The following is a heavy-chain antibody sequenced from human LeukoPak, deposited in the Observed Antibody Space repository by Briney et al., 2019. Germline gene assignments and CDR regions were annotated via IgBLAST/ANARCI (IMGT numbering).Heavy chain of an antibody. CDR3: AKEIDGFDV. J-gene: IGHJ3*01. CDR2: IRFDGGDT. CDR1: GFTFNNYW. V-gene: IGHV3-74*01. Sequence: GGSLRLSCAASGFTFNNYWMHGVRQAPRMGLVWVSSIRFDGGDTAYADSAKGRFTISRDNAKNTMFLQMNNLRAEDTAVYYCAKEIDGFDVWGEGTLVTVSS.